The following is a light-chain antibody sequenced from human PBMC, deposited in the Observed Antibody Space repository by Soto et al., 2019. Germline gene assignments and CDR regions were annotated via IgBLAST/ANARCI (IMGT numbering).Light chain of an antibody. CDR3: QQYGRSLPYT. CDR1: QTVSSRY. Sequence: EFVLTQSPGTLSLSPGERATLSCRASQTVSSRYLAWYQQKPGQAPRLLIYGASSRATGIPDRFSGSVSGTDFTLTISRLEPEDSAVYYCQQYGRSLPYTFGQGTKLEIK. CDR2: GAS. V-gene: IGKV3-20*01. J-gene: IGKJ2*01.